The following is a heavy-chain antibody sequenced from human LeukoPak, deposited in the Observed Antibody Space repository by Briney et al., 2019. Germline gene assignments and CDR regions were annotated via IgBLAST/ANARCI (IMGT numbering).Heavy chain of an antibody. CDR3: ARAGGGGYNYGLDY. D-gene: IGHD5-18*01. CDR2: VSSSGSFI. J-gene: IGHJ4*02. Sequence: GGSLRLSCAATTFTFSDYYMSWIRQAPGKGLEWVSHVSSSGSFIYYADSVKGRFTISRDNAKNSLDLQMNSLRDVDTAIYYCARAGGGGYNYGLDYWGQGILVAVSS. V-gene: IGHV3-11*04. CDR1: TFTFSDYY.